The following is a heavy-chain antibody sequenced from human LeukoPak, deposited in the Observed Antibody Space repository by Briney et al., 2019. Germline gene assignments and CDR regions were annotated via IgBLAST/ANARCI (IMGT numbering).Heavy chain of an antibody. Sequence: GGSLRLPCQASGFXFSEYYITWIRQAPGKGLEWLSYITGSGSDTNYADSVKGRFTTSRDNAKNSLYLQMNSLRAEDTAVYYCARVGSIAAAGTPDYWGQGTLVTVSS. CDR2: ITGSGSDT. CDR1: GFXFSEYY. V-gene: IGHV3-11*06. CDR3: ARVGSIAAAGTPDY. D-gene: IGHD6-13*01. J-gene: IGHJ4*02.